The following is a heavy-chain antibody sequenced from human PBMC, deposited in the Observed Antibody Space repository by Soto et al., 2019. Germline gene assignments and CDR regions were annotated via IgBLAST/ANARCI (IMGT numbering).Heavy chain of an antibody. J-gene: IGHJ4*02. CDR1: GGSISSSSYY. D-gene: IGHD3-3*01. CDR2: IYYSGSI. Sequence: SETLSLTCTVSGGSISSSSYYWGWIRQPPGKGLEWIVIIYYSGSIYYNPSLKSRVTISVDTSKNQFSLKLSSVTAADTAVYYCAIRIRRFLEWLSADYWGQGTLVTVSS. CDR3: AIRIRRFLEWLSADY. V-gene: IGHV4-39*01.